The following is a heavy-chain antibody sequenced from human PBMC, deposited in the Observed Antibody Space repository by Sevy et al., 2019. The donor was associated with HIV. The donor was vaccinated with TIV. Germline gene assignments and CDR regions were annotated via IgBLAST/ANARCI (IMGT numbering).Heavy chain of an antibody. CDR1: RFTFSSYA. CDR2: ITDSGGDT. CDR3: VREGPYGDSSFDY. J-gene: IGHJ4*02. V-gene: IGHV3-23*01. D-gene: IGHD4-17*01. Sequence: GGSLRLSCAASRFTFSSYAMSWVRQAPGKGLEWVSAITDSGGDTYYTDSVKGRFTISRDKSKNTVSLQMNCLRAEDTAMYYCVREGPYGDSSFDYWGQGTQVTVSS.